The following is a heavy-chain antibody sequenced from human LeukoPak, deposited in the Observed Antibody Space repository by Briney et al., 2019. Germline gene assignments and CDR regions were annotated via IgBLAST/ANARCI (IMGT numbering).Heavy chain of an antibody. CDR1: GFTFSTSA. Sequence: PGGSLRLSCAASGFTFSTSAMHWVRQAPGKGLEWVGFIRSKAYGGTTEYAASGKGRFSISRDDSNNIAYLQVNILKSEDTAVYYCTRDPSLGYCSSTSCYQFHSYVDYWGQGTLVTVSS. J-gene: IGHJ4*02. V-gene: IGHV3-49*04. D-gene: IGHD2-2*01. CDR3: TRDPSLGYCSSTSCYQFHSYVDY. CDR2: IRSKAYGGTT.